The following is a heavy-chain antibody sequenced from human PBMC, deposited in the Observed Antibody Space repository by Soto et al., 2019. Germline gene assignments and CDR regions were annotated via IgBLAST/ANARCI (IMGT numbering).Heavy chain of an antibody. Sequence: QVQLQQWGAGLLKPSETLSLTCAVYGGSFSGYYWSWIRQPPGKELEWIGEINHSGSTNYNPSLKSRVTISVDTSKNQFSLKLSSVTAADTAVYYCATRRWRYFASLDYWGQGTLVTVSS. V-gene: IGHV4-34*01. J-gene: IGHJ4*02. CDR1: GGSFSGYY. D-gene: IGHD3-9*01. CDR3: ATRRWRYFASLDY. CDR2: INHSGST.